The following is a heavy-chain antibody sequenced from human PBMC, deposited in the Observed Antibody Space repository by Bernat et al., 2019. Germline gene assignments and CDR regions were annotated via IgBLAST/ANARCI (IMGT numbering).Heavy chain of an antibody. V-gene: IGHV1-18*04. CDR2: ISAYNGNT. CDR3: ARDYSWNYARAPYYYGMDV. D-gene: IGHD1-7*01. CDR1: GYTFTSYG. J-gene: IGHJ6*02. Sequence: QVQLVQSGAEVKKPGASVKVSCKASGYTFTSYGISWVRQAPGQGLEWMGWISAYNGNTNYAQKLQGRVTMTTDTSTSTAYMKLRSLRSGDTAVYYCARDYSWNYARAPYYYGMDVWDQGTTVTVSS.